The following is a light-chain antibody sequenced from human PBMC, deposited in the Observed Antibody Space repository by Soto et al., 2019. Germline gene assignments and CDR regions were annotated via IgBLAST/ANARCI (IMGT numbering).Light chain of an antibody. J-gene: IGLJ2*01. CDR3: AAWDDSLNGVV. Sequence: QSVLTQPPSASGTPGQRVTISCSGSSSNIGRNTVNWYQQVPGTAPKLFIYSHNQRPSGVPDRFSGSKSGTSASLAISGLQSEDEADYYCAAWDDSLNGVVFGGGTKRTVL. V-gene: IGLV1-44*01. CDR2: SHN. CDR1: SSNIGRNT.